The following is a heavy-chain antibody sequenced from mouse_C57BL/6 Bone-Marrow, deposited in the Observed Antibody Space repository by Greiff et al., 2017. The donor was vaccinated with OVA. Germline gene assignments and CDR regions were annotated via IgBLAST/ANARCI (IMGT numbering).Heavy chain of an antibody. Sequence: EVQLQQSGAELVRPGASVKLSCTASGFNITDAYMHWVKQRPDQGLEWIGWIDPENGDTEYASKFQGTATIPADPSSSTAYLQLSSLPSEDTAVYYCTTTMVTNGDFDYWGQGTTLTVSS. J-gene: IGHJ2*01. CDR3: TTTMVTNGDFDY. V-gene: IGHV14-4*01. CDR1: GFNITDAY. D-gene: IGHD2-2*01. CDR2: IDPENGDT.